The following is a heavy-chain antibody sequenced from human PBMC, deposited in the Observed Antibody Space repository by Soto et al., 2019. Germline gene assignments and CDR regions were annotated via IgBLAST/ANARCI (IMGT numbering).Heavy chain of an antibody. V-gene: IGHV1-69*13. CDR2: TIPLFGTA. CDR3: AQTLGSAVAGPGRFDL. J-gene: IGHJ2*01. Sequence: QVQLVQSGAEVKKPGSSVKVSCKASRGTFSTYAISWVRQAPGQGLEWMGGTIPLFGTANYAQKFQGRVMITADESTSTAYMDLSRLRSEDTAVYYCAQTLGSAVAGPGRFDLWGRGTLITVSS. D-gene: IGHD6-19*01. CDR1: RGTFSTYA.